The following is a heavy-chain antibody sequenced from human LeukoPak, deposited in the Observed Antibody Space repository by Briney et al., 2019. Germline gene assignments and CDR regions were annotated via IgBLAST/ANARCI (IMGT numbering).Heavy chain of an antibody. J-gene: IGHJ6*02. CDR3: ARAEVGAIFGVVTYHYYGMDV. CDR2: INPNSGGT. D-gene: IGHD3-3*01. V-gene: IGHV1-2*02. Sequence: ASVKVSCKASGYTFTGYYMHWVRQAPGQGLEWMGWINPNSGGTNYAQKFQGRVTMTRDTSISTAYMELSRLRSDDTAVYYCARAEVGAIFGVVTYHYYGMDVWGQGTTVTVSS. CDR1: GYTFTGYY.